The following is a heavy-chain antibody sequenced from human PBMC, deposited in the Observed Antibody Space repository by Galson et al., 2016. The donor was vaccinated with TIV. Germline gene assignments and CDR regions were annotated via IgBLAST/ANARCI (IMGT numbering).Heavy chain of an antibody. CDR3: ARDSGSYFSYWYFDL. CDR1: GYMFSSYG. J-gene: IGHJ2*01. V-gene: IGHV3-30*02. D-gene: IGHD3-10*01. CDR2: IQYDGSNK. Sequence: SLRLSCAVSGYMFSSYGMHWVRQAPGRGLEWVAFIQYDGSNKYYADSVQGRFTISRDDSMNTLYLQMNSLRAEDTAVYYCARDSGSYFSYWYFDLWGRGTLVTVSS.